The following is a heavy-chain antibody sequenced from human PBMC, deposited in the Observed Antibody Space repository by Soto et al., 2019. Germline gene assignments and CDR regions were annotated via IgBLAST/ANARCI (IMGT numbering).Heavy chain of an antibody. J-gene: IGHJ4*02. D-gene: IGHD2-2*01. CDR1: GYSFTSYW. Sequence: PGESLKISCKGSGYSFTSYWIGWVRQMPGKGLEWMGIIYPGDSDTRYSPSFQGQVTISADKSSSTAYLQWSSLKASENAMYYCEREMYCSSTSCPITFDYWGQGTLVTVSS. CDR3: EREMYCSSTSCPITFDY. CDR2: IYPGDSDT. V-gene: IGHV5-51*01.